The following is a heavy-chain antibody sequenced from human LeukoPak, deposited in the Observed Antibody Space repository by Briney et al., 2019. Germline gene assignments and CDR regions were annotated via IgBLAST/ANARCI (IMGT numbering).Heavy chain of an antibody. CDR2: ISAYNGNT. D-gene: IGHD3-3*01. Sequence: ASVKVSCKASGYTFTSYGISWVRQAPGQGLEWMGWISAYNGNTNYAQKLQGRVTMTTDTSTSTAYMELRSLRSDDTAVYYCARGYDFWSGYYSPSGYYYYYMDVWGKGTTVTVSS. J-gene: IGHJ6*03. V-gene: IGHV1-18*01. CDR1: GYTFTSYG. CDR3: ARGYDFWSGYYSPSGYYYYYMDV.